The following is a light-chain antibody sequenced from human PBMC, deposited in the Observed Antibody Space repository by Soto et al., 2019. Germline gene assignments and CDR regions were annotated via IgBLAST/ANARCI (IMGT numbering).Light chain of an antibody. Sequence: AIQMTQSPSSLSASVGDTVTISCRASRGVRSDVAWYQQRPGSVPKVLIYGAFNLYTGVPSRFSGSGYGSDFSLTISSRQPEDSATYYCVQDFNYPLTFGGVTKVEI. CDR2: GAF. V-gene: IGKV1-6*01. CDR1: RGVRSD. J-gene: IGKJ4*01. CDR3: VQDFNYPLT.